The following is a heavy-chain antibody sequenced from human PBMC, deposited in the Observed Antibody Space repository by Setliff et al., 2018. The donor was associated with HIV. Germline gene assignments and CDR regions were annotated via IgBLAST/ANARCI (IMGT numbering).Heavy chain of an antibody. Sequence: PSETLSLTCTVSGGSISSYYWSWIRQPPGKELEWIGSIYYSGSTHYNSSLKSRVTMSVDTSKNQFSLNLRSMSAADTAVYYCAREAQYSSSWSGRRVTWFDAWGQGTPVTVSS. V-gene: IGHV4-59*04. CDR3: AREAQYSSSWSGRRVTWFDA. J-gene: IGHJ5*02. CDR2: IYYSGST. CDR1: GGSISSYY. D-gene: IGHD6-13*01.